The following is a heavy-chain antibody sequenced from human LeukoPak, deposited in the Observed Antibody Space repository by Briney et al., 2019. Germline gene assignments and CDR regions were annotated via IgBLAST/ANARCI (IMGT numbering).Heavy chain of an antibody. CDR2: INHSGST. J-gene: IGHJ1*01. CDR3: ARSGSYFGYFQH. D-gene: IGHD1-26*01. Sequence: SETLSLTCAVYGGSFSGYYWSWIRQPPGKGLEWIGEINHSGSTNYNPSLKSRVTISVDTSKNQFSLKLSSETAADTAVYYCARSGSYFGYFQHWGQGTLVTVSS. CDR1: GGSFSGYY. V-gene: IGHV4-34*01.